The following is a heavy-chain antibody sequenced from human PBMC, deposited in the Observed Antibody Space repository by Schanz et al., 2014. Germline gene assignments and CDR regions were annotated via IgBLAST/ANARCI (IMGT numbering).Heavy chain of an antibody. CDR1: GFTISSYS. J-gene: IGHJ4*02. D-gene: IGHD3-22*01. CDR3: ARVHHYDPSGWGYFDY. CDR2: ISSGSSYA. V-gene: IGHV3-21*05. Sequence: EVHLVESGGGLVKRGGSLRLSCAASGFTISSYSMNWVRQAPGKGLEWVSDISSGSSYANYADSVKGRFTISRDNSKNTLYLQMNTLRAEDTAVYYCARVHHYDPSGWGYFDYWGQGALVTVSS.